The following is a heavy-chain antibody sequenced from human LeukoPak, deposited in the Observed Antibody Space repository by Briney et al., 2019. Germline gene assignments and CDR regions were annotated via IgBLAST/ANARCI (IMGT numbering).Heavy chain of an antibody. CDR3: AARGYCSGTSCLLEY. CDR1: GFTFSSYS. J-gene: IGHJ4*02. Sequence: GGSLRLSCAASGFTFSSYSMNWVRHAPGKGLVWVSRINSDGSSTNYADSVKGRFTISRDNAKNTLYVQMNSLRAEDTAVYYCAARGYCSGTSCLLEYWGQGTLVTVSS. D-gene: IGHD2-2*01. V-gene: IGHV3-74*01. CDR2: INSDGSST.